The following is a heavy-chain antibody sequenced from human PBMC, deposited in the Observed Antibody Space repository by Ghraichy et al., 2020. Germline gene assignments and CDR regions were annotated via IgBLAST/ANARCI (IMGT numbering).Heavy chain of an antibody. Sequence: SVKVSCKASGVTFNTLSINWVRQAPGQGLEWVGGILPLFSSPNYAQKFQGRVTIMADASTTTGYLSLNGLTSDDTAVYYCATGRIVGVNGWFDSWDQGTLVTVSS. V-gene: IGHV1-69*13. CDR1: GVTFNTLS. J-gene: IGHJ5*01. CDR2: ILPLFSSP. CDR3: ATGRIVGVNGWFDS. D-gene: IGHD1-26*01.